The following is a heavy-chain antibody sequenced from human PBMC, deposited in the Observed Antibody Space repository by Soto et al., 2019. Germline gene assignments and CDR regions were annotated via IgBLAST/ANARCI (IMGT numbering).Heavy chain of an antibody. D-gene: IGHD3-22*01. CDR1: GYTFSSYA. V-gene: IGHV1-2*04. CDR3: AREYYYDSSGQAFDI. Sequence: ASVKVSCKASGYTFSSYAMHWVRQAPGQRLEWMGWINPNSGGTNYAQKFQGWVTMTRDTSISTAYMELSRLRSDDTAVYYCAREYYYDSSGQAFDIWGQGTMVTVSS. J-gene: IGHJ3*02. CDR2: INPNSGGT.